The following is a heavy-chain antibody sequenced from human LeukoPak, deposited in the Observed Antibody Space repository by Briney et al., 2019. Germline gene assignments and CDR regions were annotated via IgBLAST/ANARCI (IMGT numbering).Heavy chain of an antibody. J-gene: IGHJ4*02. CDR2: IYPGDSEP. CDR1: DYSFTSYW. CDR3: ARHSKGCYGLHFDY. D-gene: IGHD2-2*01. Sequence: GESLNISCKGFDYSFTSYWIVWAGQMPGRGLEGLEIIYPGDSEPRSSPSFQGHHTISADKSISTAYLQWSSLKASDTAMYYCARHSKGCYGLHFDYWGQGTLVTVSS. V-gene: IGHV5-51*01.